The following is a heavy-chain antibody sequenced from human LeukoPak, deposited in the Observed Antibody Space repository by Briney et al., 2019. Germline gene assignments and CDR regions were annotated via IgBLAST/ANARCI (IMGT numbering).Heavy chain of an antibody. V-gene: IGHV4-39*07. CDR1: GGSISSSSYY. D-gene: IGHD6-19*01. Sequence: PSETLSLTCTVSGGSISSSSYYWGWIRQPPGKGLEWIGSIYYSGSTYYNPSLKSRVTISVDTSKNQFSLKLSSVTAADTAVYYCARTGGWYVDWFGPWGQGTLVTVSS. J-gene: IGHJ5*02. CDR3: ARTGGWYVDWFGP. CDR2: IYYSGST.